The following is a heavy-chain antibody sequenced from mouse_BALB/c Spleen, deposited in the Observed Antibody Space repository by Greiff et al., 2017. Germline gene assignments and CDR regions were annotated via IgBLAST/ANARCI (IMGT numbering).Heavy chain of an antibody. Sequence: EVMLVESGGGLVKPGGPLKLSCAASGFTFSDSYMYWVRQTPEKRLEWVATISDGGSYTYYPDSVKGRFTISRDNAKNNLYLQMSSLKSEDTAMYYCAKDGGYFDYWGQGTTLTVSS. CDR3: AKDGGYFDY. V-gene: IGHV5-4*02. J-gene: IGHJ2*01. CDR2: ISDGGSYT. CDR1: GFTFSDSY.